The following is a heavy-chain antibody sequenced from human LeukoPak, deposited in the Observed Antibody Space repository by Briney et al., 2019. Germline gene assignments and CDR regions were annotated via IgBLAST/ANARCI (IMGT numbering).Heavy chain of an antibody. V-gene: IGHV4-30-4*08. J-gene: IGHJ4*02. CDR2: IYYGGST. CDR3: ARADRGGYLTIPNGFDY. D-gene: IGHD2-21*01. CDR1: GGSISSSSLY. Sequence: KPSETLSLTCTVSGGSISSSSLYWGWIRQPPGKGLEWIGYIYYGGSTYYNPSLKSRVTISLDTSKNQFSLKLSSVTAADTAVYYCARADRGGYLTIPNGFDYWGQGTLVTVSS.